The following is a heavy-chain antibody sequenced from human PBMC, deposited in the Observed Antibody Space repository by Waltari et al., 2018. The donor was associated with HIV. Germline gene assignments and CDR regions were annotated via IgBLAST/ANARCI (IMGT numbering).Heavy chain of an antibody. CDR2: INHSGST. D-gene: IGHD2-15*01. CDR3: ARGGYCSGGSCYPYWYVDL. J-gene: IGHJ2*01. CDR1: GGSFSGYY. Sequence: QVQLQQWGAGLLKPSETLSLTCAVYGGSFSGYYWSWIRQPPGKGLEWIGEINHSGSTNYNPSLKSRVTISVDTSKNQFSLKLSSGTAADTAVYYCARGGYCSGGSCYPYWYVDLWGRGTLVTVSS. V-gene: IGHV4-34*01.